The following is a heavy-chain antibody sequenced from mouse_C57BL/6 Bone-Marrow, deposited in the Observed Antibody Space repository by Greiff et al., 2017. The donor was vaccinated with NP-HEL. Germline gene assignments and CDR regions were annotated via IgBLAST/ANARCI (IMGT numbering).Heavy chain of an antibody. Sequence: EVQVVESGGGLVQPKGSLKLSCAASGFSFNTYAMNWVRQAPGKGLEWVARIRSKSNNYATYYADSVKDSFTISRDDSESMLYLQMNNLKTEDTAMYYCVRHAYYYGSYFDYWGQGTTLTVSS. V-gene: IGHV10-1*01. CDR2: IRSKSNNYAT. J-gene: IGHJ2*01. CDR1: GFSFNTYA. CDR3: VRHAYYYGSYFDY. D-gene: IGHD1-1*01.